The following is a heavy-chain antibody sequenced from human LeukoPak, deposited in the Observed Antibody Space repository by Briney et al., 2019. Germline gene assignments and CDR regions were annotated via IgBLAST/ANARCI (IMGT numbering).Heavy chain of an antibody. J-gene: IGHJ4*02. D-gene: IGHD4-23*01. CDR2: IRSKANSYAT. V-gene: IGHV3-73*01. Sequence: GGSLKLSCAASGFTFSGSAMHWVRQASGKGLEWVGRIRSKANSYATAYAASVKGRFTISRDNSKNTLFLQMNTLRAEDTAVYYCAAVTPPDYWGQGTLVTVSS. CDR3: AAVTPPDY. CDR1: GFTFSGSA.